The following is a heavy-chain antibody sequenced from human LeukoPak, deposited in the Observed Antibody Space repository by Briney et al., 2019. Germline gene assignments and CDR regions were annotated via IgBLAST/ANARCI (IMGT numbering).Heavy chain of an antibody. CDR2: IYYSGST. CDR3: ARAKFLWYY. D-gene: IGHD3-10*01. CDR1: GGSISSYY. V-gene: IGHV4-59*01. Sequence: SETPSLTCTVSGGSISSYYWSWIRQPPGKGLEWIGYIYYSGSTNYNPSLKSRVTISVDTSKNQFSLKLSSVTAADTAVYYCARAKFLWYYWGQGTLVTVSS. J-gene: IGHJ4*02.